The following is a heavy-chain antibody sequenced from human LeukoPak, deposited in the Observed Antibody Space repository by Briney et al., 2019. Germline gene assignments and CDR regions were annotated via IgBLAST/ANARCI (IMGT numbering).Heavy chain of an antibody. CDR1: GYTFTSYG. J-gene: IGHJ6*03. Sequence: ASVKVSCKASGYTFTSYGISWVRQAPGQGLEWMGWMNPNSGNTGYAQKFQGRVTMTRNTSISTAYMELSSLRSEDTAVYYCARGHRVVVAATTYYYYYMDVWGKGTTVTVSS. CDR2: MNPNSGNT. D-gene: IGHD2-15*01. CDR3: ARGHRVVVAATTYYYYYMDV. V-gene: IGHV1-8*02.